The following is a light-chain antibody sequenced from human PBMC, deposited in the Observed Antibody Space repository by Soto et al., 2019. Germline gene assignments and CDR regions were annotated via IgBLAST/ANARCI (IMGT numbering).Light chain of an antibody. V-gene: IGKV3-20*01. CDR3: QQYGSSPAT. Sequence: EIVLTQSPGTLSLSPGERATLSCRASRRVSTSYLAWYQQKPGQAPRLLIYGASSRATGIPDRFSGSGSGTDFTLTISRLEPEDFAVYYCQQYGSSPATFGQGTKVEIK. CDR2: GAS. J-gene: IGKJ1*01. CDR1: RRVSTSY.